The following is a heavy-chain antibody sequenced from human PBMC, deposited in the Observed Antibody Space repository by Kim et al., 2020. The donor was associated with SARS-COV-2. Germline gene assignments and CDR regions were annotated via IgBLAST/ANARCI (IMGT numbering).Heavy chain of an antibody. V-gene: IGHV3-33*01. CDR2: IWSDGSNR. CDR1: GFTFSNHG. J-gene: IGHJ4*02. D-gene: IGHD3-9*01. Sequence: GGSLRLSCTASGFTFSNHGMHWVRQAPGKGLEWVAVIWSDGSNRNYGDSVKGRFTISRDNSKNTLFLQMNNLRAEDTAVYYCARDAYSVKHDLLTGLAQWGQGTLVTVSS. CDR3: ARDAYSVKHDLLTGLAQ.